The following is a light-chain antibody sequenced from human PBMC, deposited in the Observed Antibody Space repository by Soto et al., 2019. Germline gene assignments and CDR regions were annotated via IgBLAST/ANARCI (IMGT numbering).Light chain of an antibody. CDR1: QGIRNA. V-gene: IGKV1-17*01. Sequence: DIQMTQSPSSLSASVGDRVTITCRANQGIRNALGWYQQKPGKAPKRLIYAASSLQSGVPSRFSGSGSGTEFTLTISSLQPEDFATYYCLQHNSYPRTFGQGTKVEIK. J-gene: IGKJ1*01. CDR2: AAS. CDR3: LQHNSYPRT.